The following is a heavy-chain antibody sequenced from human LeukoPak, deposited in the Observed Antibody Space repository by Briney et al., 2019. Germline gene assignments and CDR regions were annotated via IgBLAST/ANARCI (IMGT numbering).Heavy chain of an antibody. J-gene: IGHJ4*02. CDR3: ARGPMVRGGHIVY. Sequence: PSETLSLTCAVSGDSISSDYWSWVRKPPGKGLEWIGYIYYTGSTNYNPSLKSRVTISVDTSKNQFSLKLTSVTAADTAVYYCARGPMVRGGHIVYWGQGTLVTVSS. V-gene: IGHV4-59*08. D-gene: IGHD3-10*01. CDR1: GDSISSDY. CDR2: IYYTGST.